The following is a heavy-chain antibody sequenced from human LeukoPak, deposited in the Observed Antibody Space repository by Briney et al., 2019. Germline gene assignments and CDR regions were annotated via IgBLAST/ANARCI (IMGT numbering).Heavy chain of an antibody. CDR2: INHNSGGT. D-gene: IGHD2-15*01. J-gene: IGHJ6*03. CDR3: ARDRRYCSGGSCYSTYYYYYYMDV. Sequence: ASVQVSCKASGYTFTGYYMHWVRQAPGQGLEWMGWINHNSGGTNYAQKFQGRVTMTRDTSISTAYMELSRPRSDDTAVYYCARDRRYCSGGSCYSTYYYYYYMDVWGKGTTVTVSS. CDR1: GYTFTGYY. V-gene: IGHV1-2*02.